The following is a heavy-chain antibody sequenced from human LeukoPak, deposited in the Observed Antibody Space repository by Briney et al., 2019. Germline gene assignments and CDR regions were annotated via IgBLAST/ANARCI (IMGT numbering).Heavy chain of an antibody. D-gene: IGHD3-10*02. J-gene: IGHJ4*02. CDR3: ARNRGYVTYDY. Sequence: PGGSLRLSCAASGFTFSNYWMDWVRQAPGKGLEWVASMKEDGSDKYYVDSVKGRFTISRDNAKNSLYLQMNSLRAEDTAVYYCARNRGYVTYDYWGQGTLVTVSS. CDR2: MKEDGSDK. CDR1: GFTFSNYW. V-gene: IGHV3-7*05.